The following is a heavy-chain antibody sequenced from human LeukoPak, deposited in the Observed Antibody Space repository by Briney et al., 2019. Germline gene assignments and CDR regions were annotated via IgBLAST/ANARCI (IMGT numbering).Heavy chain of an antibody. D-gene: IGHD6-19*01. CDR1: GFTFSSYA. J-gene: IGHJ4*02. CDR3: ARDPLDRSGWSSICDY. CDR2: ISYDGNNK. V-gene: IGHV3-30-3*01. Sequence: PGGSLRLSCAASGFTFSSYAMHWVRQAPGKGLEGVAVISYDGNNKYYADSVKGRFTISRDNSKNTLDLQMNGLRAEDTAVYYCARDPLDRSGWSSICDYWGQGTLVTVSS.